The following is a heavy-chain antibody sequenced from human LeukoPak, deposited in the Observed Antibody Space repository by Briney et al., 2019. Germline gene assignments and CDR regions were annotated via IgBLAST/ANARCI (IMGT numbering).Heavy chain of an antibody. J-gene: IGHJ4*02. V-gene: IGHV3-23*01. CDR2: ISGSGGST. CDR1: GFTFSSYG. Sequence: GRSLRLSCAASGFTFSSYGMHWVRQAPGKGLEWVSAISGSGGSTYYADSVKGRFTISRDNSKNTLYLQMNSLRAEDTAVYYCAKGKDTAMVRYYFDYWGQGTLVTVSS. D-gene: IGHD5-18*01. CDR3: AKGKDTAMVRYYFDY.